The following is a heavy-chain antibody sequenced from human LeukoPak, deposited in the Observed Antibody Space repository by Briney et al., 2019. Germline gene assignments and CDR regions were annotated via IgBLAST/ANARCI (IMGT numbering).Heavy chain of an antibody. CDR1: GFIFSKYD. V-gene: IGHV3-11*06. CDR3: MRMRLASPGNVY. D-gene: IGHD6-13*01. J-gene: IGHJ4*02. Sequence: GGSLRLSCTTSGFIFSKYDMTWSRQAPGKGLEWVSSISTSGTYAHFADSVRGRFTVSRDNSKNTLYLQMNSLTPDDTAIYYCMRMRLASPGNVYWGQGTLVSVSS. CDR2: ISTSGTYA.